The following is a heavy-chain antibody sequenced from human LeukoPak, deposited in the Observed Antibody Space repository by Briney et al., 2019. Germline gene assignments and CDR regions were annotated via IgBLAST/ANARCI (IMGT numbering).Heavy chain of an antibody. D-gene: IGHD6-19*01. CDR1: GFTFSSYG. Sequence: GESLKISCAASGFTFSSYGMHWVRQAPGKGLEWVAVISYDGSNKYYADSVKGRFTISRDNSKNTLYLQMNSLRAEDTAVYYCAKDLIAVAGLFDYWGQGTLVTVSS. V-gene: IGHV3-30*18. CDR2: ISYDGSNK. J-gene: IGHJ4*02. CDR3: AKDLIAVAGLFDY.